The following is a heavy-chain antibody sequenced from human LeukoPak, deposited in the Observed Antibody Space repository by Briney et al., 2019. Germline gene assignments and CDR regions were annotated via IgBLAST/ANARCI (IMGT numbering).Heavy chain of an antibody. CDR3: TRLHLG. D-gene: IGHD1-26*01. V-gene: IGHV3-73*01. CDR2: IRSKTNSYAT. Sequence: GGSLKLSCAASGFTFSGSAMYWVRQASGKGLEWVGHIRSKTNSYATIYAASVKGRFTISRDDSKNAAYLQMNSLKTEDTAVYYCTRLHLGWGQGTLVTVSS. J-gene: IGHJ4*02. CDR1: GFTFSGSA.